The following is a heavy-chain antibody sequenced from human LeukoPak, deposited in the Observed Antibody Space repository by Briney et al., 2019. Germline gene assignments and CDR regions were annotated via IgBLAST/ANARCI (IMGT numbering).Heavy chain of an antibody. V-gene: IGHV4-34*01. CDR2: INHSGST. CDR1: GGSFSGYY. D-gene: IGHD2-2*01. CDR3: ARSRSPRDYYYYYMDV. J-gene: IGHJ6*03. Sequence: PSETLSLTCAVYGGSFSGYYWRWIRQPPGKGLEWIGEINHSGSTNYNPSLKSRVTISVDTSKKQFSLKLSSVPAADTAVYYCARSRSPRDYYYYYMDVWGKGTTVTVSS.